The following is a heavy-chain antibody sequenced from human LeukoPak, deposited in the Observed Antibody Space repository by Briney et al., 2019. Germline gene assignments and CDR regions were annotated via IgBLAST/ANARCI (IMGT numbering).Heavy chain of an antibody. V-gene: IGHV3-21*01. CDR1: GFTFSSYS. J-gene: IGHJ4*02. Sequence: GGSLRLSCAASGFTFSSYSMNWVRQAPGKGLEWVSSISSSSSYIYYADSVKGRFTISRDNAKNSLYLQMNSLRAEDTAVYYCARESYDILTGPIGVDYWGQGTLVTVSS. CDR2: ISSSSSYI. D-gene: IGHD3-9*01. CDR3: ARESYDILTGPIGVDY.